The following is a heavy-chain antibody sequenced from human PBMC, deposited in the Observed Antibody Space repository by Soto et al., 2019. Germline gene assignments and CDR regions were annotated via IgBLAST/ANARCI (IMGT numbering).Heavy chain of an antibody. CDR3: ARPKPPGYCSGGSCYSDYYYGMDV. V-gene: IGHV3-23*01. Sequence: GGSLRLSCAASGFTFSSYAMSWVRQAPGKGLEWVSAISGSGGSTYYADSVKGRFTISRDNSKNTLYLQMNSLRAEDTAVYYCARPKPPGYCSGGSCYSDYYYGMDVWGQGTTVTVSS. D-gene: IGHD2-15*01. CDR2: ISGSGGST. CDR1: GFTFSSYA. J-gene: IGHJ6*02.